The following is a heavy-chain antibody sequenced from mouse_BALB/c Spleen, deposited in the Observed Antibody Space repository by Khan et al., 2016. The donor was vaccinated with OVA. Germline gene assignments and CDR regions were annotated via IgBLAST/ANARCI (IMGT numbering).Heavy chain of an antibody. J-gene: IGHJ4*01. V-gene: IGHV2-6-7*01. Sequence: QVQLKESGPGLVAPSQSLSITCTVSGFSLNGYGVNWVRQPPGKGLEWLGMIRGDGSSDYYSALKSRLSTSKENSKSHAFYKLISMQTDDTAKYYGTRAYFGNYREAMDYWGQGTSVTVSS. CDR2: IRGDGSS. CDR3: TRAYFGNYREAMDY. CDR1: GFSLNGYG. D-gene: IGHD2-10*01.